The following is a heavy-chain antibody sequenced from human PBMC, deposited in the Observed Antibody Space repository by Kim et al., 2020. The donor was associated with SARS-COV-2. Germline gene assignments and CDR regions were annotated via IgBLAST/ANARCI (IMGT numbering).Heavy chain of an antibody. CDR2: ISIGGGGT. CDR3: GKGGGNNNRYIMDV. CDR1: GFTFSSYG. D-gene: IGHD3-16*02. J-gene: IGHJ6*02. V-gene: IGHV3-23*01. Sequence: GGSLRLSCAASGFTFSSYGMTWVRQAPGKGLDWVSSISIGGGGTNYADSVKGRFTISRDDSKSTLDLQMDSLRAEDTAVYYCGKGGGNNNRYIMDVWGQGTTVTVSS.